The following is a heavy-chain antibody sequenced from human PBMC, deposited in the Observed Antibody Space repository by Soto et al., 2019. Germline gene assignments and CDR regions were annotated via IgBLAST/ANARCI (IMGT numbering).Heavy chain of an antibody. J-gene: IGHJ4*02. CDR1: GFTFSSYA. CDR2: ISGSGGST. V-gene: IGHV3-23*01. D-gene: IGHD3-3*01. CDR3: AKLDDFWSGYDQYYFDY. Sequence: PGGSLRLSCAASGFTFSSYAMSWVRQAPGKGLEWVSAISGSGGSTYYADSVKGRFTISRDNSKNTLYLQMNSLRAEDTAVYYCAKLDDFWSGYDQYYFDYWGQGTLVTVSS.